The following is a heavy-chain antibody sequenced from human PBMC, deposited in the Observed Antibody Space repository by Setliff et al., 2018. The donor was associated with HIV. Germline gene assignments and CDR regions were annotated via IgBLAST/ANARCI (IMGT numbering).Heavy chain of an antibody. CDR3: ARDCRVGWVFTYGMDV. CDR1: GFTFSDFG. Sequence: GGSLRLSCSASGFTFSDFGMHWVRQAPGKGLEWVAFISYDGSKKYDADFVKGRFTISRDNSKNTLYLQMNSLRTDDTAVYYCARDCRVGWVFTYGMDVWGQGTLVTVSS. V-gene: IGHV3-30*04. CDR2: ISYDGSKK. J-gene: IGHJ6*02. D-gene: IGHD6-13*01.